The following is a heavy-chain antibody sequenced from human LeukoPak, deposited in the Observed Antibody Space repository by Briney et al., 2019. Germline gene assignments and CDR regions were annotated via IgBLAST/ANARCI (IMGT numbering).Heavy chain of an antibody. V-gene: IGHV4-34*01. D-gene: IGHD2-2*01. J-gene: IGHJ4*02. CDR1: GGSFSGYY. CDR3: AIHCSSTSCYSNDY. CDR2: INDSGST. Sequence: SETLSLTCAVYGGSFSGYYWSWIRQPPGKGLEWIGEINDSGSTNYNPSLKSRVTISVDTSKNQFSLKLSSVTAADTAVYYCAIHCSSTSCYSNDYWGQGTLVTVSS.